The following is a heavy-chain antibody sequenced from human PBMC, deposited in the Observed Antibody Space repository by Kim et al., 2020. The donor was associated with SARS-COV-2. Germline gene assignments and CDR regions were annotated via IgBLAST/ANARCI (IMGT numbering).Heavy chain of an antibody. D-gene: IGHD3-3*01. CDR2: ISSSSSTI. CDR3: ARDLTIFGVVILRSDY. V-gene: IGHV3-48*02. CDR1: GFTFSSYS. Sequence: GGSLRLSCAASGFTFSSYSMNWVRQAPGKGLEWVSYISSSSSTIYYADSVKGRFTISRDNAKNSLYLQMNSLRDEDTAVYYCARDLTIFGVVILRSDYWGQGTLVTVSS. J-gene: IGHJ4*02.